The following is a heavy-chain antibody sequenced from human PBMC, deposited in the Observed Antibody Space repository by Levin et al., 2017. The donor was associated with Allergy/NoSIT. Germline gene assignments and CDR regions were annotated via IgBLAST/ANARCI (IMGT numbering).Heavy chain of an antibody. J-gene: IGHJ5*02. CDR3: TRHRDSWEITGRRLELRLGGSFDP. CDR1: GFTFSGSA. CDR2: IRSKANSYAT. Sequence: GGSLRLSCAASGFTFSGSAMHWVRQTSGKGLEWVGRIRSKANSYATAYAASVKGRFTISRDDSKNTAYLQMNSLKTEDTAVYYCTRHRDSWEITGRRLELRLGGSFDPWGQGTLVTVSS. V-gene: IGHV3-73*01. D-gene: IGHD1-20*01.